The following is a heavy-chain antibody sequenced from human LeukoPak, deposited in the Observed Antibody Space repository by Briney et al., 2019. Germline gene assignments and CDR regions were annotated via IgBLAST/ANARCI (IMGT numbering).Heavy chain of an antibody. CDR1: GYTFIDYY. J-gene: IGHJ4*02. CDR2: INPNTGAT. V-gene: IGHV1-2*02. D-gene: IGHD5-12*01. CDR3: ASALVATRSAY. Sequence: ASVKVSCKASGYTFIDYYMNWVRQAPGQGLEWMGWINPNTGATKYAQRFLGRVNMTRDTSISTAYMELSSLTSDDTAVYYCASALVATRSAYWGQGTLVTVSS.